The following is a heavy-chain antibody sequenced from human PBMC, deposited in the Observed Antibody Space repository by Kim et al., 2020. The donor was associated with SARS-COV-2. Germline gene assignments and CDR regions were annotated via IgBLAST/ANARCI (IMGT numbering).Heavy chain of an antibody. Sequence: ASVKVSCKASGYTFTSYAMHWVRQAPGQRLEWMGWINAGNGNTKYSQKFQGRVTITRDTSASTAYMELSSLRSEDTAVYYCARDDYYDSSGYQPLGWFDPWGQGTLVTVSS. CDR2: INAGNGNT. D-gene: IGHD3-22*01. V-gene: IGHV1-3*01. CDR1: GYTFTSYA. J-gene: IGHJ5*02. CDR3: ARDDYYDSSGYQPLGWFDP.